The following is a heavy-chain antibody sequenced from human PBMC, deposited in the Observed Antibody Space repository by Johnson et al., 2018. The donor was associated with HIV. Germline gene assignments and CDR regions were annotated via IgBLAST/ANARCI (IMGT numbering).Heavy chain of an antibody. CDR2: ISYDGNNK. CDR3: AIVGIFGVAPDDAFDI. V-gene: IGHV3-30*03. D-gene: IGHD3-3*01. J-gene: IGHJ3*02. Sequence: QVLLVESGGGVVQPGRSLRLSCAASGFTFSAYGIHWVRQAPGKGLEWVTFISYDGNNKYYADSVKGRFTISRDNSKNTVYLQMNGLRAEDTAVYYCAIVGIFGVAPDDAFDIWGQGTMVTVSS. CDR1: GFTFSAYG.